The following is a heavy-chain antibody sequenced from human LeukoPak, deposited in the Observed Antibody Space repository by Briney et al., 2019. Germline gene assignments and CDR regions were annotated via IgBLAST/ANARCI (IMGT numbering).Heavy chain of an antibody. V-gene: IGHV3-23*01. Sequence: GGSLRLSCAASGFTFSSYAMSWVRQAPGKGLEWVSAISGSGGSTYYADSVKGRFTISRDNSKNTLYLQMNSLRAEDTAVYYCAKFLPTHIVVANYYFDYWGQGTLVTVSS. CDR2: ISGSGGST. CDR3: AKFLPTHIVVANYYFDY. J-gene: IGHJ4*02. D-gene: IGHD2-21*01. CDR1: GFTFSSYA.